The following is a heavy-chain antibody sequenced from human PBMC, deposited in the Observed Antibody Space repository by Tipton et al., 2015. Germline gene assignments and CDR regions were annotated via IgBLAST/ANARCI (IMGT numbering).Heavy chain of an antibody. J-gene: IGHJ6*02. CDR1: DGSVKTARYY. Sequence: GLVKPSETLSLICNVSDGSVKTARYYWSWIRQAPGKGLEWIGYIFYSGVPKYNPSLKSRVTISLDTSKNQVSLKVSSVIAADTAVYYCARAFDDFGSGLYGMAVWGQGTTATVSS. CDR3: ARAFDDFGSGLYGMAV. V-gene: IGHV4-61*01. D-gene: IGHD3-3*01. CDR2: IFYSGVP.